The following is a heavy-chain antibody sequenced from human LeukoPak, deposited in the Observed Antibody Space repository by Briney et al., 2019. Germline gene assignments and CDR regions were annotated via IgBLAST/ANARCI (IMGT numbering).Heavy chain of an antibody. V-gene: IGHV4-61*08. CDR3: ARVRQLEYYYYGMDV. CDR2: IYYSGST. CDR1: GGSFSSHDYY. D-gene: IGHD6-6*01. Sequence: SETLSLTCTVSGGSFSSHDYYCSWIRQPPGKGLEWIGYIYYSGSTNYNPSLKSRVTISVDTSKNQFSLKLSSVTAADTAVYYCARVRQLEYYYYGMDVWGQGTTVTVSS. J-gene: IGHJ6*02.